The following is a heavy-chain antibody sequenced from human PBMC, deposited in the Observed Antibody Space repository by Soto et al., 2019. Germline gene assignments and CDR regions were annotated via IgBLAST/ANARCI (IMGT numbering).Heavy chain of an antibody. CDR3: ARDPDTTSKIDY. V-gene: IGHV3-11*01. J-gene: IGHJ4*02. CDR1: GFSFSDHY. CDR2: INSGGSPM. D-gene: IGHD1-1*01. Sequence: GGSLRLSCAASGFSFSDHYMTWVRQAPGKRLEWIAYINSGGSPMYYADSVRGRFTISRDNAKNLLYLQMTSLRVEDTAIYYCARDPDTTSKIDYWGQGTLVTVSS.